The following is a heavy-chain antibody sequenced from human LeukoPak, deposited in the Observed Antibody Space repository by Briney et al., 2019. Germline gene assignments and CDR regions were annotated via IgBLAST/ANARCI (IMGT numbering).Heavy chain of an antibody. CDR1: GGSISSSGYY. J-gene: IGHJ6*03. CDR2: MYHTGST. Sequence: SETLSLTCTVSGGSISSSGYYWGWIRQPPVKGLEWVGSMYHTGSTYYNPSLKSRVTISVDTSKHQFSLKLTSVTAADTAVYYCARHRSKFFNHMDVWGKGTTVTVSS. V-gene: IGHV4-39*01. CDR3: ARHRSKFFNHMDV.